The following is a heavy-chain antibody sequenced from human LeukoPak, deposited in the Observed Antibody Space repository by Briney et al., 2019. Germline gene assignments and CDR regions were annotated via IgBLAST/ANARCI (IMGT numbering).Heavy chain of an antibody. Sequence: SETLSLTCTVSGGSISSSSYYWGWTRQPPGKGVEWIGSVYYSGSTYYNTALKSRVTIFVDTSKNQFVLKLSSVNAADKAVYYCARQPDTAMVLFDYWRQGTLVTVSS. CDR2: VYYSGST. CDR1: GGSISSSSYY. V-gene: IGHV4-39*01. D-gene: IGHD5-18*01. CDR3: ARQPDTAMVLFDY. J-gene: IGHJ4*02.